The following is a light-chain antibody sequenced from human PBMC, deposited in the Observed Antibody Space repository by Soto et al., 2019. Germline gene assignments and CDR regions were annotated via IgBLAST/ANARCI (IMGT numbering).Light chain of an antibody. CDR1: QDIGRF. J-gene: IGKJ5*01. CDR2: GAS. V-gene: IGKV1-8*01. CDR3: QHCHSYPIT. Sequence: AIRMTQSPSSLSASTGDTVTITCRASQDIGRFLAWYQQKPGKAPRVLIYGASTLQGGVPSRFSGSGSGTDFTLTISYLQSEDVATYYCQHCHSYPITFGQGTRL.